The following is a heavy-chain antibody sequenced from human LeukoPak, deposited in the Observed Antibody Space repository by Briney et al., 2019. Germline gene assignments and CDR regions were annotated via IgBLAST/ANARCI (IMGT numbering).Heavy chain of an antibody. J-gene: IGHJ3*02. Sequence: SETLSLTCTVSGGSISSYYWSWIRQHPGKGLEWIGYIYYSGSTYYNPSLKSRVTISVDTSKNQFSLKLSSVTAADTAVYYCARVGRTYYYDSSGYVVDAFDIWGQGTMVTVSS. CDR3: ARVGRTYYYDSSGYVVDAFDI. CDR1: GGSISSYY. D-gene: IGHD3-22*01. V-gene: IGHV4-59*06. CDR2: IYYSGST.